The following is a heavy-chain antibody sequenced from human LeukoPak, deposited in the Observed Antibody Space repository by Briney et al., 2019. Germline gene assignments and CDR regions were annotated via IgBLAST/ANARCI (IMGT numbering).Heavy chain of an antibody. V-gene: IGHV3-66*01. CDR3: ARTTGRNVRDWPFFDF. D-gene: IGHD3/OR15-3a*01. J-gene: IGHJ4*02. CDR1: GFTVSSKY. CDR2: LYSDGTT. Sequence: GGSLRLSCAASGFTVSSKYMSWVRQAPGKGLEWVSLLYSDGTTRYADSVKGRFTISRDNSENTLYLQMNTLSAEDTAVYFCARTTGRNVRDWPFFDFWGRGTLVTVSS.